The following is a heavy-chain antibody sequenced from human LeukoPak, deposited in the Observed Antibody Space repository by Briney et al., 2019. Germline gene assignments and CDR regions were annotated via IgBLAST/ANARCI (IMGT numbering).Heavy chain of an antibody. CDR1: GFTFSNAW. Sequence: GGSLRLSCAASGFTFSNAWMSWVRQAPGKGLEWVGRIKSKPDGGTTDYAAPVKGRFTISRDDSKNTLYLQMNSLKTEDTAVYYCTTDPHWLFPRYYYYYMDVWGKGTTVTVSS. V-gene: IGHV3-15*01. D-gene: IGHD3-9*01. CDR2: IKSKPDGGTT. J-gene: IGHJ6*03. CDR3: TTDPHWLFPRYYYYYMDV.